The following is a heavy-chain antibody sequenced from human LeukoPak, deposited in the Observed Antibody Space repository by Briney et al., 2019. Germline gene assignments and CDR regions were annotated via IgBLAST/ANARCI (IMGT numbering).Heavy chain of an antibody. D-gene: IGHD6-19*01. CDR3: AVIAVAGPEDY. V-gene: IGHV3-21*01. Sequence: PGGSLRLSCAASGFTFSSYSMNWVRQAPGKGLEWVSSISSSSSYIYYADSVKDRFTISRDNAKNSLYLQMNSLRAEDTAVYYCAVIAVAGPEDYWGQGTLVTVSS. J-gene: IGHJ4*02. CDR1: GFTFSSYS. CDR2: ISSSSSYI.